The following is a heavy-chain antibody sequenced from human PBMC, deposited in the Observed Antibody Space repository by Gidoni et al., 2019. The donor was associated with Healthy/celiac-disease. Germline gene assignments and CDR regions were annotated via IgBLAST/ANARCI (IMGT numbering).Heavy chain of an antibody. CDR2: IYPGDSDT. D-gene: IGHD1-1*01. V-gene: IGHV5-51*01. J-gene: IGHJ6*02. CDR1: GYSFTSYW. Sequence: EVQLVQSGAEVTKPGESLKISCKGSGYSFTSYWLGWVRQMPGKGLEWMGIIYPGDSDTRYSPSFQGQVTSSADKSISTAYLQWSSLKASDTAMYYGARHDGTTGTTAYYYYGMDVWGQGTTVTVSS. CDR3: ARHDGTTGTTAYYYYGMDV.